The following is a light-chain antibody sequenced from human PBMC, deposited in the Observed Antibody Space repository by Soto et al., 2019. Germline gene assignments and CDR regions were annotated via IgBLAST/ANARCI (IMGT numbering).Light chain of an antibody. V-gene: IGKV3-15*01. J-gene: IGKJ1*01. Sequence: TLSVSPGERFILSCRASQSVGSNLAWYQQKPGQAPRLLIYGASTRATGVPARFSGSGSGTGFTVTISSLQSEDFAIYYCQQCNNWPWTFGQGTNVDIK. CDR1: QSVGSN. CDR3: QQCNNWPWT. CDR2: GAS.